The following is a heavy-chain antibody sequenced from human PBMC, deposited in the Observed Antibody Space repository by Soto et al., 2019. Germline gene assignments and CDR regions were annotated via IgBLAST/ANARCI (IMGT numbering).Heavy chain of an antibody. Sequence: QVQLVQSGAEVKKPGSSVKVSCKASGGTFSSYAISWVRQAPGQGLEWMGGIIPIFGTANYAQKFQGRVTITADKSTSTDYMELSSLSSEDTAVYYCARDGCTNGVCYGGYYYGMDVWGQGTTVTVSS. V-gene: IGHV1-69*06. CDR2: IIPIFGTA. D-gene: IGHD2-8*01. J-gene: IGHJ6*02. CDR3: ARDGCTNGVCYGGYYYGMDV. CDR1: GGTFSSYA.